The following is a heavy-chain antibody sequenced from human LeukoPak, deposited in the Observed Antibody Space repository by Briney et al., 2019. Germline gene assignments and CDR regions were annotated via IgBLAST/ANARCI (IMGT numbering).Heavy chain of an antibody. CDR3: ARKAGDSDYGDYDETVFDY. CDR1: GGSFSGYY. CDR2: INHSGST. Sequence: SETLSLTCAVYGGSFSGYYWSWIRQPPGKGLEWIGEINHSGSTNYNPSLKSRVTISVDTSKNQFSLKLSSVTAADTAVYYCARKAGDSDYGDYDETVFDYWGQGTLVTVSS. V-gene: IGHV4-34*01. J-gene: IGHJ4*02. D-gene: IGHD4-17*01.